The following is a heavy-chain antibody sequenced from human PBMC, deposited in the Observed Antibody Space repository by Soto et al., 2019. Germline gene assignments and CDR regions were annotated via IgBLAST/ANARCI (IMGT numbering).Heavy chain of an antibody. Sequence: GGSLRLSCAASGFTFSSYAMSWVRQAPGKGLEWVSAISGSGGSTYYADSVKGRFTISRDNSKNTLYLQMNSLRAEDTAVYYCAKARWDGSGWSPYFDYWGQGTLVTVSS. D-gene: IGHD6-19*01. CDR1: GFTFSSYA. V-gene: IGHV3-23*01. CDR2: ISGSGGST. J-gene: IGHJ4*02. CDR3: AKARWDGSGWSPYFDY.